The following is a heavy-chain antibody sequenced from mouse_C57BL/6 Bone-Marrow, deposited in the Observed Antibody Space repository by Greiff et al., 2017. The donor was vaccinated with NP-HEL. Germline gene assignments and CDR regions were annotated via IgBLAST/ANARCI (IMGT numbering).Heavy chain of an antibody. CDR2: IYPGDGDT. CDR1: GYAFSSSW. CDR3: AKGRGDYFDY. J-gene: IGHJ2*01. D-gene: IGHD3-3*01. Sequence: VKLQQSGPELVKPGASVKISCKASGYAFSSSWMNWVKQRPGKGLEWIGRIYPGDGDTNYNGKFKGKATLTADKSSSTAYMQLSSLTSEDSAVYFCAKGRGDYFDYWGQGTTLTVSS. V-gene: IGHV1-82*01.